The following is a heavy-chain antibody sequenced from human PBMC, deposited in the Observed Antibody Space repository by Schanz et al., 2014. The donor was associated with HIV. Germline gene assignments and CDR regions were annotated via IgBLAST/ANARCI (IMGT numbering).Heavy chain of an antibody. D-gene: IGHD4-17*01. J-gene: IGHJ4*02. V-gene: IGHV3-30*03. CDR1: GFNVSNNY. Sequence: VQLVESGGGLIQPGGSLRLSCAASGFNVSNNYFTWVRQAPGKGLEWVAVISYDGSNKCYADSVKGRFTISRDNSKNTLYLQMNSLRGEDTAVYYCATAAVTDYSDNWGQGTLVTVSS. CDR3: ATAAVTDYSDN. CDR2: ISYDGSNK.